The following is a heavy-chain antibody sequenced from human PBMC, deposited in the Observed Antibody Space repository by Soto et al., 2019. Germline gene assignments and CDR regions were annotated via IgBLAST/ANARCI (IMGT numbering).Heavy chain of an antibody. V-gene: IGHV4-4*02. CDR1: GGSISSSNW. J-gene: IGHJ1*01. CDR3: ARGYCSSTTCYEYFQH. CDR2: IYRSGST. Sequence: SETLSLTCAVSGGSISSSNWWSWVRQPPGKGLEWIGEIYRSGSTHYNPSLKSRVTISVDKSKNQFSLKLTSVTAADTAMYYYARGYCSSTTCYEYFQHWGQGTLVTVSS. D-gene: IGHD2-2*01.